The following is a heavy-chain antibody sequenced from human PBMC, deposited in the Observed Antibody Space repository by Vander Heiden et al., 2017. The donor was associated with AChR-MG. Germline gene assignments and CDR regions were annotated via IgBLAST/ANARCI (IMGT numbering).Heavy chain of an antibody. CDR2: IGNTGGRT. CDR3: AKVPPRVPAAMRFHFDS. CDR1: GFPFSSNA. J-gene: IGHJ4*02. V-gene: IGHV3-23*01. D-gene: IGHD2-2*01. Sequence: EVQLLESGGALVQPGGSLRLSCAVSGFPFSSNAMIWVRPAPGKGLEGVSAIGNTGGRTYYADSVKSRFTISRDNSKNTLFLQMNSLRAEDTAVYYGAKVPPRVPAAMRFHFDSWGQGTLVTVSS.